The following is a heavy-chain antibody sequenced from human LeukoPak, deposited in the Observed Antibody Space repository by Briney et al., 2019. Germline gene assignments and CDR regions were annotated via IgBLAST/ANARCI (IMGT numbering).Heavy chain of an antibody. D-gene: IGHD3-22*01. CDR1: GGSFSGYY. J-gene: IGHJ3*02. V-gene: IGHV4-34*01. Sequence: KPSKTLSLTCAVYGGSFSGYYWSWIRQPPGKGLEWIGEINHSGITNYNPSLKSRVTISVDTSKNQFSLKRSSVTAADTAVYYCALLITIIGVSAFDIWGQGTMVTVSS. CDR3: ALLITIIGVSAFDI. CDR2: INHSGIT.